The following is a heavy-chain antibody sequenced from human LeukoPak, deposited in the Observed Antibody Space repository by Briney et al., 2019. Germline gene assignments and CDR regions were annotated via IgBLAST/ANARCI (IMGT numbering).Heavy chain of an antibody. Sequence: ASVKVSCTASGYTFTGYYMHWVRQAPGQGLEWMGRINPNSGGTNYAQKFQGRVTMTRDTSISTAYMELSRLRSDDTAVYYCARDLDSSGRIADYGMDVWGQGTTVTVSS. CDR1: GYTFTGYY. J-gene: IGHJ6*02. D-gene: IGHD3-22*01. V-gene: IGHV1-2*06. CDR3: ARDLDSSGRIADYGMDV. CDR2: INPNSGGT.